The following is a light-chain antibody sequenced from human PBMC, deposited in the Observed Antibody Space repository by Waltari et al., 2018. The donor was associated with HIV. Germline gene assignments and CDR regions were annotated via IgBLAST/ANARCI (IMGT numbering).Light chain of an antibody. CDR2: DAS. J-gene: IGKJ5*01. V-gene: IGKV1-33*01. Sequence: DIQMTQSPSSLSASVGDRVTITCQASQDISNYLNWDQQKPGKAPKLLIYDASNLETGVPSRFSGSGSGTDFTFTISSLQPEDIATYYCQQYDNPVTFGQGTRLEIK. CDR1: QDISNY. CDR3: QQYDNPVT.